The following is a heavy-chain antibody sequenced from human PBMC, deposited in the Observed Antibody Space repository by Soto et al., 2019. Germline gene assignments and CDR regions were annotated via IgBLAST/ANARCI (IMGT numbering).Heavy chain of an antibody. CDR1: GGTFSSYA. D-gene: IGHD3-22*01. Sequence: SVKVSCKASGGTFSSYAISWVRQAPGQGLEWMGGIIPIFGTANYAQKFQGRVTITADESTSTAYMELSSLRSEDTAVYYCARDPYYDSSGRTTLSLGYWGQGALVTVSS. V-gene: IGHV1-69*13. CDR2: IIPIFGTA. J-gene: IGHJ4*02. CDR3: ARDPYYDSSGRTTLSLGY.